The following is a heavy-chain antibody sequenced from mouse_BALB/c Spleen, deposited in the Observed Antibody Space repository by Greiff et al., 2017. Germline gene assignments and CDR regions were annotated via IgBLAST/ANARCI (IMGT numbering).Heavy chain of an antibody. CDR2: INPYNGAT. D-gene: IGHD1-1*01. J-gene: IGHJ4*01. V-gene: IGHV1-31*01. CDR1: GYSFTGYY. Sequence: VQLQQSGPELVKPGASVKISCKASGYSFTGYYMHWVKQSHVKSLEWIGRINPYNGATSYNQNFKDKASLTVDKSSSTAYMELHSLTSEDSAVYYCARSTGNYDMDYWGQGTSVTVSS. CDR3: ARSTGNYDMDY.